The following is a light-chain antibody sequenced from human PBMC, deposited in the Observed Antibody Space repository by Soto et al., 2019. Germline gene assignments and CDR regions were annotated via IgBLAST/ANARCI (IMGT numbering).Light chain of an antibody. CDR1: SSDVGGYNY. CDR2: EVT. CDR3: SSYAGTYRPL. Sequence: QSVLTQPPSASGSPGQSVTISCAGTSSDVGGYNYVSWYQQHPGKAPKLIIYEVTTRPSGVPDRFSGSKSGNTASLTVSGLQAEDEADYYCSSYAGTYRPLFGGGTKLTVL. J-gene: IGLJ2*01. V-gene: IGLV2-8*01.